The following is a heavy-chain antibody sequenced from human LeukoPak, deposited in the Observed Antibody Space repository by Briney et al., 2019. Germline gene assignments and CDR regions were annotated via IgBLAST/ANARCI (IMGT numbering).Heavy chain of an antibody. CDR1: GFTFSSYA. J-gene: IGHJ4*02. CDR3: ARVGRTVPAAIANFFDY. CDR2: TSGSGGNT. D-gene: IGHD2-2*02. V-gene: IGHV3-23*01. Sequence: GGSLRLSCAASGFTFSSYAMSWVRQAPGKGLEWVSATSGSGGNTYYADSVKGRFTISRDNSKNTLYLQMNSLRAEDTAVYYCARVGRTVPAAIANFFDYWGQGTLVTVSS.